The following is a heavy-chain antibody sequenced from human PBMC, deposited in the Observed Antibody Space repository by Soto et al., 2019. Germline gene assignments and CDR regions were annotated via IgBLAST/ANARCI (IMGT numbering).Heavy chain of an antibody. J-gene: IGHJ4*02. D-gene: IGHD1-26*01. V-gene: IGHV3-53*01. CDR2: IVSGGST. CDR1: GFKVGSSY. CDR3: ATHTRDVGRGYFDS. Sequence: EVKVIESGGDLIEPGGSLRLSCAASGFKVGSSYVTWVRQAPGEGLEWVSVIVSGGSTHYADSVTGRFTVSRDVSNNTVYLDMTSLRAYDTAVYFLATHTRDVGRGYFDSWGQGTLVTVS.